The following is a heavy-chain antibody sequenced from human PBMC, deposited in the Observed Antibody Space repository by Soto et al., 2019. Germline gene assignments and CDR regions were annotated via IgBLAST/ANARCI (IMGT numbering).Heavy chain of an antibody. CDR2: IYHSGST. Sequence: SETLSLTCAVSGGSISSSNWWSWVRQPPGKGLEWIGEIYHSGSTNYNPSLKSRVTISVDKSKNQFSLKLSSVTAADTAVYYCARAKHYDYVWGRYRFDYWGQGTLVTVSS. J-gene: IGHJ4*02. V-gene: IGHV4-4*02. CDR3: ARAKHYDYVWGRYRFDY. CDR1: GGSISSSNW. D-gene: IGHD3-16*02.